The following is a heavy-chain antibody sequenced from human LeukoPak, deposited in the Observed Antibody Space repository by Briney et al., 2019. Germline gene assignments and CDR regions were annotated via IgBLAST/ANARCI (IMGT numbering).Heavy chain of an antibody. Sequence: PGGSLRLSCAASGFTFSSYEMNWVRQAPGKGLEWVSYISSSGSTIYYADSVKGRFTISRDNAKNSLYLQMNSLRAEGTAVYYCARVDMGYCSGGSCYRAWFDPWGQGTLVTVSS. CDR2: ISSSGSTI. D-gene: IGHD2-15*01. CDR3: ARVDMGYCSGGSCYRAWFDP. V-gene: IGHV3-48*03. J-gene: IGHJ5*02. CDR1: GFTFSSYE.